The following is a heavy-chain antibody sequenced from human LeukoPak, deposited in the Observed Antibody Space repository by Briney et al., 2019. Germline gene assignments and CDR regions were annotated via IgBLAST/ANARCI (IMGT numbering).Heavy chain of an antibody. CDR1: GGSISSSSYY. D-gene: IGHD6-25*01. Sequence: PSETLSLTCTVSGGSISSSSYYWGWIRQSPGKGLEWIGSIYYSGNTYFNPSLQSRVTMSVDTSKNHFSLRLSSVTAADTAVYYCARSSGTGTFSYWGQGTLVTVSS. J-gene: IGHJ4*02. V-gene: IGHV4-39*02. CDR3: ARSSGTGTFSY. CDR2: IYYSGNT.